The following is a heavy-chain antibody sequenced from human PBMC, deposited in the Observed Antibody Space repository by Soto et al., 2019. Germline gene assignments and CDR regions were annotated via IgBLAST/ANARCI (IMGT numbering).Heavy chain of an antibody. CDR2: IYYSGST. CDR3: ARHWDWNGLVWFEP. CDR1: GGSISSYY. J-gene: IGHJ5*02. D-gene: IGHD1-1*01. Sequence: SETLSLTCTVSGGSISSYYWSWIRQHPGKGLEWIGYIYYSGSTNYNPSLKSRVTISVDTSKNQFSLKLSSVTAADTAVYYCARHWDWNGLVWFEPWGQGTLVTVSS. V-gene: IGHV4-59*08.